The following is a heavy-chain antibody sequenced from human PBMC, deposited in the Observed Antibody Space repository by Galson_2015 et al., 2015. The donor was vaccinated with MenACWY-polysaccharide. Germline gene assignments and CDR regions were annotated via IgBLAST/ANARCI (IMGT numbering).Heavy chain of an antibody. J-gene: IGHJ4*02. CDR1: GFTVSRNY. CDR2: IYSGGAT. CDR3: ATVNPSNPIYNF. V-gene: IGHV3-53*01. Sequence: SLRLSCAASGFTVSRNYMSWVRQAPGKGLEWVSIIYSGGATYYADSVKGRFTISRDNSKNTLYLQMDSLRAEDTAVYYCATVNPSNPIYNFWGQGTLVTVSS. D-gene: IGHD1-14*01.